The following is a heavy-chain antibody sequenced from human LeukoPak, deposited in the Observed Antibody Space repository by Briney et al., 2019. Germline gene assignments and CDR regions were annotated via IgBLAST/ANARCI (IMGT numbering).Heavy chain of an antibody. Sequence: SETLSLTCSVFTGSISSYQWSWIRQPPGKALEWIGYVHYSGSTNYNPSLKSRVSMSVDTSKNQFSLKLISVTTADTAVYYCARHGWYYFDYWGQGTLVTLSS. V-gene: IGHV4-59*08. J-gene: IGHJ4*02. CDR2: VHYSGST. CDR1: TGSISSYQ. D-gene: IGHD6-19*01. CDR3: ARHGWYYFDY.